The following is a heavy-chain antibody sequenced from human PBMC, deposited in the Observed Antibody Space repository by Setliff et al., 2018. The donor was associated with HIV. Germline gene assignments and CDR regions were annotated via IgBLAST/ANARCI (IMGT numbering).Heavy chain of an antibody. CDR1: GGSISSYY. Sequence: SETLSLTCTVSGGSISSYYWSWIRQPPGKGLEWIASIYYSGTTYYNPSLKSRVTISVDTSKNQFSLKLSSVTAADTAVYYCARLSLSLVRGIINSGDRFFDYWGQGSLVTVSS. D-gene: IGHD3-10*01. J-gene: IGHJ4*02. V-gene: IGHV4-39*01. CDR2: IYYSGTT. CDR3: ARLSLSLVRGIINSGDRFFDY.